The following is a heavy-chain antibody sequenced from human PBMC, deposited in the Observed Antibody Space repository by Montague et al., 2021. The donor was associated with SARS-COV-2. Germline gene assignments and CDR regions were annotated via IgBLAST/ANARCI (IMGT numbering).Heavy chain of an antibody. Sequence: SETLSLTCAVSRGSFSNYYWTWIRQSPGKGLEWIGEINQGGAPNYTPSLTSRVTISLDTSKKQISLKLNSVTVADTAVFFCARGRPVQGSFRHFDSISSGALDIWARGSLVIVSS. V-gene: IGHV4-34*01. D-gene: IGHD3-9*01. CDR2: INQGGAP. CDR3: ARGRPVQGSFRHFDSISSGALDI. J-gene: IGHJ3*02. CDR1: RGSFSNYY.